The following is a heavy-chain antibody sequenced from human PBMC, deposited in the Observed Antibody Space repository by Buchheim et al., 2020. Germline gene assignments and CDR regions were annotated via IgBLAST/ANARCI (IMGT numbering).Heavy chain of an antibody. V-gene: IGHV4-39*07. Sequence: QLQLQESGPGLVKPSETLSLTCTVSGGSISSSSYYWGWIRQPPGKGLEWIGSIYYSGSTYYNPSLKSRVTISVDTSKNQFSLKLSSVTAADTAVYYCARGVDTAIVTGGYNWFDPWGQGTL. J-gene: IGHJ5*02. CDR3: ARGVDTAIVTGGYNWFDP. CDR2: IYYSGST. CDR1: GGSISSSSYY. D-gene: IGHD5-18*01.